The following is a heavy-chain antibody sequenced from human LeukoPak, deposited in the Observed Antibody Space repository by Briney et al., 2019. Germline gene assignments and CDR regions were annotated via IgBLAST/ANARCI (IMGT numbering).Heavy chain of an antibody. D-gene: IGHD3-22*01. CDR1: GFTFDDYG. Sequence: PGGSLRLSCAASGFTFDDYGMSWVRQAPGKGLEWMTFIRYDGSNKYYADSVKGRFTVSRDNSKNTLYLQMNSLRAEDTAVYYCAKDRRFLSNYYDRGAYLDYWGQGTLVTVSS. CDR2: IRYDGSNK. CDR3: AKDRRFLSNYYDRGAYLDY. J-gene: IGHJ4*02. V-gene: IGHV3-30*02.